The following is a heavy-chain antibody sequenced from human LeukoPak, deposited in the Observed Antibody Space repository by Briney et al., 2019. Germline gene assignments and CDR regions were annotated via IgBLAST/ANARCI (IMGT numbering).Heavy chain of an antibody. Sequence: PSETLSLTCTFSGDSISTYYWTWIRQPPGKGLEWIGNIHHSGRTNYNPSFKSRVTISVDTSKNQFSLKLSSVTAADTAVYYCARPRDGYNFGAFDIWGQGTLVSVSS. CDR2: IHHSGRT. CDR1: GDSISTYY. J-gene: IGHJ3*02. CDR3: ARPRDGYNFGAFDI. D-gene: IGHD5-24*01. V-gene: IGHV4-59*08.